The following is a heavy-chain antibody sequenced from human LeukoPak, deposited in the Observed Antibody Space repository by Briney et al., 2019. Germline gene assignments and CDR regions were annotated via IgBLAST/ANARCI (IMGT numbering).Heavy chain of an antibody. D-gene: IGHD3-10*01. CDR1: GGSFSGYY. Sequence: PSETPSLTCAVYGGSFSGYYWSWIRQPPGKGLEWIGEINHSGSTNYNPSLKSRVTISVDTSKNQFSLKLSSVTAADTAVYYCARSPYGSGSYYRFGWFDPWGQGTLVTVSS. J-gene: IGHJ5*02. CDR3: ARSPYGSGSYYRFGWFDP. V-gene: IGHV4-34*01. CDR2: INHSGST.